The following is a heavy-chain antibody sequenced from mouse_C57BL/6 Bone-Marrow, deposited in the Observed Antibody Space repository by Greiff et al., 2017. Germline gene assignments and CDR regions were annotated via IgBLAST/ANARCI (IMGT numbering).Heavy chain of an antibody. CDR1: GFTFSSYA. D-gene: IGHD1-1*01. V-gene: IGHV5-9-1*02. CDR3: TRAKIYYCGSSYDWYFDV. CDR2: ISSGGDYI. Sequence: EVMLVESGEGLVKPGGSLKLSCAASGFTFSSYAMSWVRQTPEKRLEWVAYISSGGDYIYYADTVKGRFTISRDNARNTLYLQMSSLKSEDTAMYYCTRAKIYYCGSSYDWYFDVWGTGTTVTVSS. J-gene: IGHJ1*03.